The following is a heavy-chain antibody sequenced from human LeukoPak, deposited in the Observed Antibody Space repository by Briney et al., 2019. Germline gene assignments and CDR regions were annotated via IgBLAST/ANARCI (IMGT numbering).Heavy chain of an antibody. J-gene: IGHJ4*02. V-gene: IGHV3-74*01. CDR2: LNTDGSST. Sequence: GGYVRLSCAASGFTFNNYWMHWVRQAPGKGLVWVSRLNTDGSSTTYADSVKGRFTISRDNSKNMLYLQMNSLRVEDTAVYYCVRQHTYHFDYWGQGTLVTVSS. D-gene: IGHD6-13*01. CDR3: VRQHTYHFDY. CDR1: GFTFNNYW.